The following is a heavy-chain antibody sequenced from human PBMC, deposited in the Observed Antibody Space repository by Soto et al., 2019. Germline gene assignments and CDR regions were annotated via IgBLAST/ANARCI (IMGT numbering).Heavy chain of an antibody. CDR1: GVSISSSTYY. Sequence: SETLSLTCTVSGVSISSSTYYWGWIRQPPGKGLEWIGNIHYTGSTYYNPSLKSRVTISVDTSKNQFSLKLSSVTAADTAVYYCAREPPGHRSGAELVIGYYMDVWGKGTTVTVSS. J-gene: IGHJ6*03. CDR3: AREPPGHRSGAELVIGYYMDV. CDR2: IHYTGST. D-gene: IGHD3-9*01. V-gene: IGHV4-39*02.